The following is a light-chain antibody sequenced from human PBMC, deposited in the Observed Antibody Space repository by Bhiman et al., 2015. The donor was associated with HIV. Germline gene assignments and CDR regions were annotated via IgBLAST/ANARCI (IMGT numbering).Light chain of an antibody. Sequence: SYVLTQAPSVSVAPGKTARITCGGNNIGSKSVHWYQQRPGQAPVLVIYYDTDRPSGIPERFSGSNSENTATLTISRVEAGDEADYYCQVWDSSSDHPIFGGGTKLTVL. CDR2: YDT. V-gene: IGLV3-21*04. J-gene: IGLJ2*01. CDR1: NIGSKS. CDR3: QVWDSSSDHPI.